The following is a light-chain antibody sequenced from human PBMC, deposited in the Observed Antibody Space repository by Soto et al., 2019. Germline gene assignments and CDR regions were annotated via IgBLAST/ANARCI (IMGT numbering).Light chain of an antibody. CDR1: SSDVGGYNY. V-gene: IGLV2-14*03. CDR3: CSCTSVNTRILI. J-gene: IGLJ1*01. CDR2: DVN. Sequence: QSALTQPASVSGSPGQSITISCTGTSSDVGGYNYVSWYQHHPGKAPKLIIYDVNNRPSGVSNRFSGSKSGNTASLTISGLGPEDEAEDYCCSCTSVNTRILIFGSGTKLTVL.